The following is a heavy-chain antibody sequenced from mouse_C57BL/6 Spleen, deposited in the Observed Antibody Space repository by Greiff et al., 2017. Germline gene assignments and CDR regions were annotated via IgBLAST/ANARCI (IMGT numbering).Heavy chain of an antibody. CDR1: GFTFSDYG. Sequence: EVQVVESGGGLVKPGGSLKLSCAASGFTFSDYGMHWVRQAPEKGLEWVAYISSGSSTIYYADTVKGRFTISRDNAKNTLFLQMTSLRSEDTAMYYCATGSSYAWFAYWGQGTLVTVSA. CDR2: ISSGSSTI. J-gene: IGHJ3*01. D-gene: IGHD1-1*01. V-gene: IGHV5-17*01. CDR3: ATGSSYAWFAY.